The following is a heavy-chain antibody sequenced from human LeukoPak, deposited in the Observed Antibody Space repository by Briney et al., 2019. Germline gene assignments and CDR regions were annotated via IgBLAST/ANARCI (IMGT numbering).Heavy chain of an antibody. Sequence: GGSLRLSCVDSGITFSNSWMSWVRQAPGRGLEWVATSNADGSEEFYVESVKGRFTISRNNARNSLFLHMDSLRAEDTAVYYCARDRAYGTFDYWGQGTLVTVSS. CDR3: ARDRAYGTFDY. CDR2: SNADGSEE. D-gene: IGHD4-17*01. V-gene: IGHV3-7*01. CDR1: GITFSNSW. J-gene: IGHJ4*02.